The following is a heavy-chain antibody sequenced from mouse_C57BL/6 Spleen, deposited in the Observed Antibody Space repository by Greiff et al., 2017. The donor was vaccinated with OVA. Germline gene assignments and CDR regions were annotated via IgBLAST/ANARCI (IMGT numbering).Heavy chain of an antibody. D-gene: IGHD2-3*01. J-gene: IGHJ4*01. CDR3: ARNYDGYYEDAMDY. V-gene: IGHV2-2*01. CDR1: GFSLTSYG. CDR2: IWSGGST. Sequence: VQLQESGPGLVQPSQSLSITCTVSGFSLTSYGVHWVRQSPGKGLEWLGVIWSGGSTDYNAAFISRLSISKDNSKSQVFFKMNSLQADDTAIYYCARNYDGYYEDAMDYWGQGTSVTVSS.